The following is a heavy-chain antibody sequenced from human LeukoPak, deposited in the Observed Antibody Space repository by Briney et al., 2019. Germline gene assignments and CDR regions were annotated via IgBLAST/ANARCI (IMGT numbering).Heavy chain of an antibody. CDR2: IYTSGST. V-gene: IGHV4-61*02. J-gene: IGHJ4*02. Sequence: SETLSLTCTVSGGSISSGSYYWSWIRQPAGKGLEWIGRIYTSGSTNYNPSLKSRVTISVDTSKNQFSLKLSSVTAADTVVYYCARDGPGEYYFDYWGQGTLVTVSS. D-gene: IGHD3-16*01. CDR1: GGSISSGSYY. CDR3: ARDGPGEYYFDY.